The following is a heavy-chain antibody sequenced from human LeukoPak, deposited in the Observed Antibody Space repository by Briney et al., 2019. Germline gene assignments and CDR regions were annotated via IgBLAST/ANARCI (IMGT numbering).Heavy chain of an antibody. D-gene: IGHD3-16*01. CDR1: SGSIGNYY. Sequence: SETLSLTCTVLSGSIGNYYWSWIRQPAGKGLEWIGRIYKSGNTNYSPSFESRVTMSVDTSKNRFSLKLTSVTAADTALYYCARDRSSAYYRDYFDYWGQGILVTVFS. V-gene: IGHV4-4*07. CDR2: IYKSGNT. CDR3: ARDRSSAYYRDYFDY. J-gene: IGHJ4*02.